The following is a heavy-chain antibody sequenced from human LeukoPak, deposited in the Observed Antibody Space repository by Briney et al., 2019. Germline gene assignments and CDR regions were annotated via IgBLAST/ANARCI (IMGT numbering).Heavy chain of an antibody. CDR1: GFTFSSYG. V-gene: IGHV3-30*18. Sequence: GRSLRLSCAASGFTFSSYGMHWVRQAPGKGLEWVAVISYDGSNKYYAGSVKGRFTISRDNSKNTLYLQMNSLRAEDTAVYYCAKDLGSGSYYPLFDYWGQGTLVTVSS. J-gene: IGHJ4*02. CDR3: AKDLGSGSYYPLFDY. D-gene: IGHD3-10*01. CDR2: ISYDGSNK.